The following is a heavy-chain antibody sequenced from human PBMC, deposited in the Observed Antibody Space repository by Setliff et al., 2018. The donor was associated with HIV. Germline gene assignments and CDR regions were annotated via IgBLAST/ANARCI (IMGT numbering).Heavy chain of an antibody. CDR1: GGSLSDYY. D-gene: IGHD2-15*01. Sequence: SETLSLTCGVYGGSLSDYYWSWIRQPPGKGLEWIGEINHSGSSNYNPSLKSRVTISVDTSKNQLSLNVTSVTAADTAVYYCARSSRGYCSGGSSGFDYWGQGIPVTVSS. CDR3: ARSSRGYCSGGSSGFDY. CDR2: INHSGSS. V-gene: IGHV4-34*01. J-gene: IGHJ4*02.